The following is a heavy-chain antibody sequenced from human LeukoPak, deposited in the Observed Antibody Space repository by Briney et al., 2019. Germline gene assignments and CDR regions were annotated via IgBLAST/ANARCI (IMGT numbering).Heavy chain of an antibody. CDR1: GDSVSNDKYS. J-gene: IGHJ5*01. CDR3: ARLGWRDS. V-gene: IGHV4-39*01. Sequence: SETLSLTCTVSGDSVSNDKYSWGWIRQPPGKGLEWIGSIYYSGCTYYNPSLNSRVTISVDTSKNQFSLKLSSVTAADTAVYYCARLGWRDSWGQGTLVTVSS. D-gene: IGHD5-24*01. CDR2: IYYSGCT.